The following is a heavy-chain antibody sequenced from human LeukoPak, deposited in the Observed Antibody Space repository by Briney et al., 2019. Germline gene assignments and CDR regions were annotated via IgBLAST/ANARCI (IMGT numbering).Heavy chain of an antibody. D-gene: IGHD6-13*01. V-gene: IGHV1-69*05. CDR3: ARGMQHNYYYYGMDV. J-gene: IGHJ6*02. CDR1: GGTFISYA. CDR2: IIPIFGTA. Sequence: SVKVSCKASGGTFISYAISWVRQAPGQGLEWMGGIIPIFGTANYAQKFQGRVTITRDTSASTAYMELSSLRSEDTAVHYCARGMQHNYYYYGMDVWGQGTTVTVSS.